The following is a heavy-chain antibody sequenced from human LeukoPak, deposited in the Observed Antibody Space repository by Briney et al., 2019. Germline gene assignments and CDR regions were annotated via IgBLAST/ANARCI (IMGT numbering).Heavy chain of an antibody. J-gene: IGHJ4*02. CDR1: GDTFSSYS. CDR2: INPNSGGT. V-gene: IGHV1-2*02. CDR3: ARAGSTTRASEAVRFDY. D-gene: IGHD2-15*01. Sequence: SVKVSCKAPGDTFSSYSISWVRQAPGQGLEWMGWINPNSGGTNYAQKFQGRVTMTRDTSISTAYMELSRLRSDDTAVYYCARAGSTTRASEAVRFDYWGQETLVTVSS.